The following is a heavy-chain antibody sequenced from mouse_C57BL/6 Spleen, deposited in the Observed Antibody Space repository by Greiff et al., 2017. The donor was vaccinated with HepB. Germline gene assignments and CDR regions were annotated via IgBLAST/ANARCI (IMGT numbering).Heavy chain of an antibody. CDR1: GYAFTNYL. CDR2: INPGSGGT. D-gene: IGHD2-1*01. Sequence: QVQLQQSGTELVRPGTSVKVSCKASGYAFTNYLIEWVKQRPGQGLEWIGVINPGSGGTNYNEKFKGKATLTADKSSSTAYMQLSSLTSEDSAVYFCARSMVTPYYYAMDYWGQGTSVTVSS. CDR3: ARSMVTPYYYAMDY. V-gene: IGHV1-54*01. J-gene: IGHJ4*01.